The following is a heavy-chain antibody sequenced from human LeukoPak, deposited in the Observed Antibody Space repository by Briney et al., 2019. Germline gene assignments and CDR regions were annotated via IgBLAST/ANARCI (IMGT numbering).Heavy chain of an antibody. CDR3: AKGPSGYYFDY. D-gene: IGHD3-22*01. Sequence: PGGSLRLSCADSGITFSTDGMSWVRQAPGKGLEWVSGMSGSGGSTYYADSVKGRFAISRDNSKNTLYLQMNSLRAEDTAVYYCAKGPSGYYFDYWGQGTLVTVSS. CDR2: MSGSGGST. J-gene: IGHJ4*02. CDR1: GITFSTDG. V-gene: IGHV3-23*01.